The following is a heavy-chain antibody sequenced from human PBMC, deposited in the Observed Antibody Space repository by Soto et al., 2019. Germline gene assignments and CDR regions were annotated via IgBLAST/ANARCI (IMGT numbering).Heavy chain of an antibody. J-gene: IGHJ6*02. Sequence: KPGGSLRLSCATSGFTFCSYSMNWVRQAPGMGLEWVSSISSSSRYIYYADSVRGRFTISRDNAKNSLYLQINSLRAEDTAVYYCARDRLVAATSAPPYCYYGMDVWGQGTTVTVSS. CDR2: ISSSSRYI. CDR1: GFTFCSYS. CDR3: ARDRLVAATSAPPYCYYGMDV. D-gene: IGHD2-15*01. V-gene: IGHV3-21*01.